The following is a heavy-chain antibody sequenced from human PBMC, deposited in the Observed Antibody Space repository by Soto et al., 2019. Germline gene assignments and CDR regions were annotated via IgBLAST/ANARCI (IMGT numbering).Heavy chain of an antibody. V-gene: IGHV1-18*01. CDR1: GYTFTSYG. Sequence: GPEVKKPGAAVKVSCKTSGYTFTSYGISWVRQAPGQGLEWMGWISTSKGNKNYAQKFHGRVTMTTDTSTSTAYMELRSLRSDDTAVYYCATRSPAFDYWGQGTLVTVSS. J-gene: IGHJ4*02. CDR3: ATRSPAFDY. CDR2: ISTSKGNK.